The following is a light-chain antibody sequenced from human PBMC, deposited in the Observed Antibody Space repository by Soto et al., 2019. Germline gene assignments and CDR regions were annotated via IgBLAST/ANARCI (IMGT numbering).Light chain of an antibody. CDR3: SSYTSSSTRV. V-gene: IGLV2-14*01. CDR2: DAS. J-gene: IGLJ2*01. CDR1: NSDVGAYNY. Sequence: QSALTQPASVSGSPGQSITISCTGTNSDVGAYNYVSWYQQHPGKAPKLMIYDASNRPSGVSNRFSGSKSGNTASLTISGLRAEDEADYYCSSYTSSSTRVFGGGTKVTVL.